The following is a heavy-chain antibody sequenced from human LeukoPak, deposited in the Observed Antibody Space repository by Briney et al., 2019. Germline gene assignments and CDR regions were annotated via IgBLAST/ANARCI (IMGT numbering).Heavy chain of an antibody. V-gene: IGHV4-4*07. CDR3: ARDSYSSSWYWFDP. J-gene: IGHJ5*02. Sequence: SETLSLTFTVSGGSISSDYWSWIRQPAGKGLEWIGRIYTSGSTNYNPSLKSRLTMSVDTSKNQFSLRLSSVTAADTAVYYCARDSYSSSWYWFDPWGQGTLVTVSS. CDR1: GGSISSDY. D-gene: IGHD6-13*01. CDR2: IYTSGST.